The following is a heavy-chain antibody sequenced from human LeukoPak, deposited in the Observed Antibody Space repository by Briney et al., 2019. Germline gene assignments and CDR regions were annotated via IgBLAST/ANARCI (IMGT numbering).Heavy chain of an antibody. V-gene: IGHV3-30*02. CDR1: GFTFSSYG. CDR2: IRYDGSNK. Sequence: GGSLRLSCAASGFTFSSYGMHWVRQAPGKGLEWVTFIRYDGSNKYYTDSVKARFTISRDNSKNTLYLQMNSLRAEDTAVYYCAKYCGGDCQGAFDIWGQGTMVTVSS. D-gene: IGHD2-21*02. CDR3: AKYCGGDCQGAFDI. J-gene: IGHJ3*02.